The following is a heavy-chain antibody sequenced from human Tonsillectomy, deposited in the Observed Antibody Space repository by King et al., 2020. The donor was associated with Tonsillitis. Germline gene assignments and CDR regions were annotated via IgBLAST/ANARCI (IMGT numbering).Heavy chain of an antibody. Sequence: VQLVESGGGVVQPGRSLRLSCAASGFTFSSFAMHWVRQAPGKGLEWVAVISYDGSNKYYADSVEGRFTISRDNSKNTLYLQINSLRAEDTAVYYCARAGSAAAGIPVYWGQGTLVTVSS. J-gene: IGHJ4*02. V-gene: IGHV3-30*04. D-gene: IGHD6-13*01. CDR1: GFTFSSFA. CDR3: ARAGSAAAGIPVY. CDR2: ISYDGSNK.